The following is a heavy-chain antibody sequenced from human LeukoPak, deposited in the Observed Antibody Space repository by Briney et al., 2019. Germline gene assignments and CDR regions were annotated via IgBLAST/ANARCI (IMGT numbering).Heavy chain of an antibody. Sequence: PSETLSLTCTVSGGSISSSSYYWGWIRQPPGRGPEWIGSIYYSGSTYYNPSLKSRVTISVDTSKNQFSLKLSSVTAADTAVYYCARSSGYSSSGGLNWFDTWGQGTLVTVSS. D-gene: IGHD6-13*01. J-gene: IGHJ5*02. V-gene: IGHV4-39*01. CDR1: GGSISSSSYY. CDR3: ARSSGYSSSGGLNWFDT. CDR2: IYYSGST.